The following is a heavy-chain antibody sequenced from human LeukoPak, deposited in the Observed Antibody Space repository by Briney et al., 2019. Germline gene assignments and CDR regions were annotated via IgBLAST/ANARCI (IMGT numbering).Heavy chain of an antibody. Sequence: ASVKVSCKVSGYTLTELSMHWVRQAPGKGLEWMGGFDPEDGETIYAQKFQGRVTITADKSTSTAYMELSSLRSEDTAVYYCARDSSIAARRGGDYYYYGMDVWGQGTTVTVSS. J-gene: IGHJ6*02. D-gene: IGHD6-6*01. CDR2: FDPEDGET. CDR3: ARDSSIAARRGGDYYYYGMDV. V-gene: IGHV1-24*01. CDR1: GYTLTELS.